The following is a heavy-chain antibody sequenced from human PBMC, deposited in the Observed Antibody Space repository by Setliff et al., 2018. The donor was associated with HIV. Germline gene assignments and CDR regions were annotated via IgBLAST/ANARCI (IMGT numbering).Heavy chain of an antibody. CDR1: GGSINTY. V-gene: IGHV4-59*12. D-gene: IGHD2-21*02. CDR3: ATTECRGADCPQMYDY. J-gene: IGHJ4*02. Sequence: PSETLSLTCTVSGGSINTYWSWIRQPPGKGLEWIGYINYSGGTNYNPSLKSRATISVEASKRQWSLKLNSVTAADTAVYFCATTECRGADCPQMYDYWGQGILVTVSS. CDR2: INYSGGT.